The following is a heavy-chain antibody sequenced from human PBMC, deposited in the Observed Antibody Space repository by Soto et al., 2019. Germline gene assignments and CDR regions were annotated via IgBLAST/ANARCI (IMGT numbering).Heavy chain of an antibody. CDR1: GFFFSSYT. D-gene: IGHD2-15*01. J-gene: IGHJ5*02. CDR3: ARERGYCSGGSCRQNWFDP. Sequence: GGSLRLSCAASGFFFSSYTMHWVRQAQGKGLEWVAAISHDGSNKYYADSVRGRFTISRDNSRNTMYPQMNSLRAEDTAVYYCARERGYCSGGSCRQNWFDPWGQGTLVTVSS. CDR2: ISHDGSNK. V-gene: IGHV3-30-3*01.